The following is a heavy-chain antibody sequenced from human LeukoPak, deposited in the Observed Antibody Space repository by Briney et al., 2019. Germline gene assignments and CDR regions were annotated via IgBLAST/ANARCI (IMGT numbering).Heavy chain of an antibody. CDR3: ARDRVRAVAGTTGFDY. J-gene: IGHJ4*02. V-gene: IGHV4-4*07. Sequence: PSETLSLTCTVSGGSISSYYWSWIRQPAGKGLEWIGCIYTSGSTNYNPSLKSRVTMSVDTSKNQFSLKLSSVTAADTAVYYCARDRVRAVAGTTGFDYWGQGTLVTVSS. CDR2: IYTSGST. CDR1: GGSISSYY. D-gene: IGHD6-19*01.